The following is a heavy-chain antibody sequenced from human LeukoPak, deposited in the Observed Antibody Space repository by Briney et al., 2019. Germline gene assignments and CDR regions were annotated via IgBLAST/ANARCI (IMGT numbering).Heavy chain of an antibody. V-gene: IGHV3-66*01. CDR3: ARDQYYYDFNWFDP. CDR1: GFSVSSNY. CDR2: IYSGGNT. Sequence: GGSLRLSCAASGFSVSSNYMSWVRQAPGKGLEWVSVIYSGGNTYYADPVKGRFTISRDNSKNTVYLQMNSLRAEDTAVYYCARDQYYYDFNWFDPWGQGTLVTVSS. D-gene: IGHD3-22*01. J-gene: IGHJ5*02.